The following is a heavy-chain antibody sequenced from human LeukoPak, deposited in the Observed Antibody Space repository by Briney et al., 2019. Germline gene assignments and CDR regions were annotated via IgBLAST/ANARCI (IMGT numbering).Heavy chain of an antibody. D-gene: IGHD2-2*01. CDR2: ISAYNGNT. CDR3: ARGYCSSTSCFSPNFDY. V-gene: IGHV1-18*01. CDR1: GYTFTSYG. Sequence: ASVKVSCKASGYTFTSYGISWVRQAPGQGLEWMGWISAYNGNTHYAQKLQGRVTMTTDTSTSTAYMELSSLRSEDTAVYYCARGYCSSTSCFSPNFDYWGQGTLVTVSS. J-gene: IGHJ4*02.